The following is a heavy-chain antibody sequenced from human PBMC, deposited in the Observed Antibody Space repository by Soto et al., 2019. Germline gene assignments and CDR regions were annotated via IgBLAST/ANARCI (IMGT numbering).Heavy chain of an antibody. Sequence: PGGSLRLSCVASGFTFRTASMHWVRQAPGKGLEWVSYITSTSAYIYYADSVKGRFSISRDNAKNSLYLQMNSLRDEDTAMYYCARDPRYCTDSNCSADDYWGQGTLVTVSS. CDR2: ITSTSAYI. D-gene: IGHD2-8*02. J-gene: IGHJ4*02. CDR1: GFTFRTAS. CDR3: ARDPRYCTDSNCSADDY. V-gene: IGHV3-21*01.